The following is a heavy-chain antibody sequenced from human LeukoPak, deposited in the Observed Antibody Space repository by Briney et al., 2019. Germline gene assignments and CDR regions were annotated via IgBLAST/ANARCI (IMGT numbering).Heavy chain of an antibody. CDR3: AKDLSNWNYRGGNY. D-gene: IGHD1-7*01. V-gene: IGHV3-30-3*01. Sequence: GGSLRLSCAASGFTFSSYSMHWVRQAPGKGLEWVAVISYDGSNKYYAESVKGRFTISRDNSKNTLYLQMNSLRAEDTAVYYCAKDLSNWNYRGGNYWGQGTLVTVSS. CDR2: ISYDGSNK. CDR1: GFTFSSYS. J-gene: IGHJ4*02.